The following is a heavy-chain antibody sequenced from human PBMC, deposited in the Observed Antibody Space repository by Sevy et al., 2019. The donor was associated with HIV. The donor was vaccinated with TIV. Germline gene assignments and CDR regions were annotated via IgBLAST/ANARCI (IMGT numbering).Heavy chain of an antibody. V-gene: IGHV4-4*02. CDR3: AREIAAAVFGAFDI. CDR1: GGSISSSNW. CDR2: IYHSGST. Sequence: SETLSLTCAVSGGSISSSNWWSWVRQPPGKGVEWIGEIYHSGSTNYNPSLKSRVTISVDKSKNQFSLKLSSVTAADTAVYYCAREIAAAVFGAFDIWGQWTMVTVSS. D-gene: IGHD6-13*01. J-gene: IGHJ3*02.